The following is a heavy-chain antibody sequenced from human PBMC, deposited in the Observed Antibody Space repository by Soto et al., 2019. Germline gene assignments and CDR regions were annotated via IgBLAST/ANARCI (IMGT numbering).Heavy chain of an antibody. D-gene: IGHD2-8*01. CDR2: IYPGDSDT. V-gene: IGHV5-51*03. J-gene: IGHJ3*02. CDR1: GYSFTSYW. CDR3: ARKLRYCTNGVCYGTIDI. Sequence: EVQLVQSGAEVKKPGESLKISCKGSGYSFTSYWIGWVRQMPGKGLEWMGIIYPGDSDTRYSPSFQGQVTISADKSISTAYLQWSSLKASDTAMYYCARKLRYCTNGVCYGTIDIWGQGTMVTVSS.